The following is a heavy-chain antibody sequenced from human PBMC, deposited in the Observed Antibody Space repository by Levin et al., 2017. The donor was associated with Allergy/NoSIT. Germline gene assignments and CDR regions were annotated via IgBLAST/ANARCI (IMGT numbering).Heavy chain of an antibody. Sequence: GGSLRLSCAASGFTFSSYDMDWVRQAPGKGLEWVALILYDGSSKYYADSVKGRFTISRDNSKNTLYLQINSLRGEDTAVYYCARESSDYYYYMDVWGKGTTVTVSS. J-gene: IGHJ6*03. CDR1: GFTFSSYD. CDR3: ARESSDYYYYMDV. CDR2: ILYDGSSK. D-gene: IGHD6-19*01. V-gene: IGHV3-30-3*01.